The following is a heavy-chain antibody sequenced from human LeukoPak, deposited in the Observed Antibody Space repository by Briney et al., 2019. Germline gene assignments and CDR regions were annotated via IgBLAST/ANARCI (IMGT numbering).Heavy chain of an antibody. CDR3: AKGKRSGYYLTF. V-gene: IGHV3-33*06. Sequence: QPGRSLRLSCAASGFTFSSFGMHWLRQAPGQGLEGVADLWYDGSNKYYADSVKGRFTISRVNSKNTLYLQMTSLRAEDTAVYYCAKGKRSGYYLTFWGQGTLVTVSS. D-gene: IGHD5-12*01. CDR2: LWYDGSNK. CDR1: GFTFSSFG. J-gene: IGHJ4*02.